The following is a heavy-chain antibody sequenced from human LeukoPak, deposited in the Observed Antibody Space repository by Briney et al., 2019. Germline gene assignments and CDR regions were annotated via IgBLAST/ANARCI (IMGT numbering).Heavy chain of an antibody. V-gene: IGHV3-30*02. D-gene: IGHD4-23*01. CDR1: GFTFSSYG. Sequence: GGSLRLSCAASGFTFSSYGMHWVRQAPGKGLDWLAFIRYDGSNKYYADSVKGRFTISRDNAKNSLYLQLNNLRAEDTAVYYCARGPGGSALDYWGQGTLVTVSS. CDR3: ARGPGGSALDY. J-gene: IGHJ4*02. CDR2: IRYDGSNK.